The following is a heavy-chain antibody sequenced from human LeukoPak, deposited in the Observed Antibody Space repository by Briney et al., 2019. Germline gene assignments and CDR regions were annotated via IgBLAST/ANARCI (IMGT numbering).Heavy chain of an antibody. J-gene: IGHJ4*02. V-gene: IGHV3-15*01. CDR2: IKSKTDGGTT. D-gene: IGHD2-2*01. CDR1: GFTFSNAW. CDR3: ARALDSSSSRYQAFEE. Sequence: GGSLRLSCAASGFTFSNAWMSWVRQAPGKGLEWVGRIKSKTDGGTTDYAAPGKGRFTISRDDSKNTLYLQMNSLRAEDTAVYYCARALDSSSSRYQAFEEWGQGTLVTVSS.